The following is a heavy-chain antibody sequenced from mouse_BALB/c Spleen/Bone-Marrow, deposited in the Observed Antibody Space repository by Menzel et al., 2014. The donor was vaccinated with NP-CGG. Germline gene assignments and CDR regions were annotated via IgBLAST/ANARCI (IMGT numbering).Heavy chain of an antibody. CDR3: ARHAYYDQTEVSFVC. V-gene: IGHV5-9-2*01. CDR1: GFSFSNYG. CDR2: ISGDGRYT. D-gene: IGHD2-4*01. J-gene: IGHJ3*01. Sequence: EVKLQESGGGLVKSGGSLKLSCAASGFSFSNYGMSWLRQTPEKRLEWVATISGDGRYTFYSDSAKGRFTISRDNAKNNLYLQLSSLRSEDTALYYCARHAYYDQTEVSFVCWGQGTLVTVSA.